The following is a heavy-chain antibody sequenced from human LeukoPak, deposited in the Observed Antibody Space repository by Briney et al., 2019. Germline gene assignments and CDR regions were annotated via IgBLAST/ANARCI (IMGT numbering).Heavy chain of an antibody. CDR3: ARASYYYDSSGYSPAGYFDY. Sequence: ASVKVSCKASGYTFTSYDINWVRQATGQGLEWMGWMNPNSGNTGYAQKFQGRVTMTRNTSISTAYMELSSLRSEDTAVYYCARASYYYDSSGYSPAGYFDYWGQGTLVTVSS. V-gene: IGHV1-8*01. D-gene: IGHD3-22*01. CDR2: MNPNSGNT. CDR1: GYTFTSYD. J-gene: IGHJ4*02.